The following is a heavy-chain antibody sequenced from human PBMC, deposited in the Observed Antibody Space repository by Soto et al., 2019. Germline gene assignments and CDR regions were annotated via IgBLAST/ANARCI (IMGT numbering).Heavy chain of an antibody. CDR2: TYYRYKWYN. CDR1: GDSVSSNSAA. CDR3: ARGIAVDGTLGLX. V-gene: IGHV6-1*01. D-gene: IGHD6-19*01. J-gene: IGHJ4*02. Sequence: LQTLSLSCSISGDSVSSNSAAWNWIRQSPSRGLEWMGSTYYRYKWYNYYAVSVKSRITINPDTSKNQFSLQLKSVTPEDTAVYYCARGIAVDGTLGLXWGQGTLVTVSX.